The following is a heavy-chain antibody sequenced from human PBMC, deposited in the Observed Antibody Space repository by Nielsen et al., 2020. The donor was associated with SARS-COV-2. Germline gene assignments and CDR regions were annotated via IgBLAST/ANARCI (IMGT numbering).Heavy chain of an antibody. D-gene: IGHD6-13*01. CDR3: TKGAQLGDY. CDR2: ISYDGSNK. Sequence: GESLKISCAASGFTFSSYGMHWVRQAPGKGLEWVAVISYDGSNKYYADSVKGRFTISTDLSNNTLYLQMNSLRVEDTAIYYCTKGAQLGDYWGQGTLVTVSS. J-gene: IGHJ4*02. CDR1: GFTFSSYG. V-gene: IGHV3-30*18.